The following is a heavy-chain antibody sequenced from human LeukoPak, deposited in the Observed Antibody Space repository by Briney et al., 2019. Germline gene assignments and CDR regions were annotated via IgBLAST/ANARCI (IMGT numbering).Heavy chain of an antibody. D-gene: IGHD2-2*01. V-gene: IGHV1-46*01. Sequence: ASVKVSCKASGYSFTSNYIHWVRQAPGQGLEWMGIINPSGGSTSYAQKFQGRVTMTRDTSTSTVYMELSSLRSEDTAVYYCARDIVVVPAATGDGWFDPWGQGTLVTVSS. CDR2: INPSGGST. J-gene: IGHJ5*02. CDR3: ARDIVVVPAATGDGWFDP. CDR1: GYSFTSNY.